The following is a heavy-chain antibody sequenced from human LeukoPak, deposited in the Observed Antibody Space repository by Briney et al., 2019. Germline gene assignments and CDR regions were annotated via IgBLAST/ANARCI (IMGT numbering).Heavy chain of an antibody. CDR1: GITFSSYA. Sequence: PGGSLRLSCAASGITFSSYAMSWVRQAPGKVLEWVSAISGGGVSTYYADSVKGRFTISRDNSKNTLYLQMNSLIGEDTAVYYCARRGSSWYFDYWGQGTLVTVSS. J-gene: IGHJ4*02. CDR2: ISGGGVST. V-gene: IGHV3-23*01. CDR3: ARRGSSWYFDY. D-gene: IGHD6-13*01.